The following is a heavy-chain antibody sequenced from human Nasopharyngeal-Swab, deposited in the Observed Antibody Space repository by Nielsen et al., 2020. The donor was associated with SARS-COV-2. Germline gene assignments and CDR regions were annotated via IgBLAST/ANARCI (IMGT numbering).Heavy chain of an antibody. J-gene: IGHJ1*01. CDR3: ASELELNAEYFQH. CDR2: ISSSGSTI. V-gene: IGHV3-11*04. D-gene: IGHD1-7*01. Sequence: GESLKISCAASGFTFSDYYMSWIRQAPGKGLEWVSYISSSGSTIYYADPVKGRFTISRDNAKNSLYLQMNSLRAEDTAVYYCASELELNAEYFQHWGQGTLVTVSS. CDR1: GFTFSDYY.